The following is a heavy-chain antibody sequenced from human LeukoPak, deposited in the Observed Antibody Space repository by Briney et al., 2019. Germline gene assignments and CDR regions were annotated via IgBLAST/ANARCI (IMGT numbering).Heavy chain of an antibody. CDR1: GGSISSSSYY. D-gene: IGHD1-26*01. CDR3: ARHAPEVDFDY. Sequence: SETLSLTCTVPGGSISSSSYYWGWIRQPPGKGLEWIGSIYYSGSTYYNPSLKSRVTISVDTSKNQFSLKLSSVTAADTAVYYCARHAPEVDFDYWGQGALVTVSS. J-gene: IGHJ4*02. V-gene: IGHV4-39*01. CDR2: IYYSGST.